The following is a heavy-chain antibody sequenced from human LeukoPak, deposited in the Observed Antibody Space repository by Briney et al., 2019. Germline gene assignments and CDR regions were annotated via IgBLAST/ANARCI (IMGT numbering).Heavy chain of an antibody. CDR2: ISSDGSST. V-gene: IGHV3-74*01. Sequence: GGSLRLSCAASGFTFSNYWMHWVRQAPGKGLVWVSRISSDGSSTNYADSVKGRFTISRDNAKNTLYLQMNSLRAEDTAVYYCAKDAGSGGSGYYLSLEYWGQGTLVTVSS. D-gene: IGHD3-22*01. CDR1: GFTFSNYW. J-gene: IGHJ4*02. CDR3: AKDAGSGGSGYYLSLEY.